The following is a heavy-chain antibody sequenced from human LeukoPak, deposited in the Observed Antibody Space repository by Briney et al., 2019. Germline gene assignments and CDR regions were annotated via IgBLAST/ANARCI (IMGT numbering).Heavy chain of an antibody. CDR3: AKVLWFGELYGDAFDI. V-gene: IGHV3-30*02. J-gene: IGHJ3*02. CDR2: IRYDGSNK. Sequence: GGSLRLSCAASGFTFSSYGMHWVRQAPGKGLEWVAFIRYDGSNKYYADSVKGRFTISRDNSKNTLYLQMNSLRAEDTAVYYCAKVLWFGELYGDAFDIWGQGTMVTVSS. D-gene: IGHD3-10*01. CDR1: GFTFSSYG.